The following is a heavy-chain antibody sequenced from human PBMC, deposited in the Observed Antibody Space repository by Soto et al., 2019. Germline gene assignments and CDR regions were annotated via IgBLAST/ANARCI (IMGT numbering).Heavy chain of an antibody. D-gene: IGHD3-16*01. CDR3: ARDLTIRGVFGY. Sequence: GPGVKKPGASVKVSCKASGYTLTNYGITWVRQAPGQGLEWMGWISPQNGNTNYAQKFQGRVTLTTDKSTSTVYMELGSLRSDDTAVYYCARDLTIRGVFGYWGQGTLVTVSS. V-gene: IGHV1-18*01. CDR2: ISPQNGNT. J-gene: IGHJ4*02. CDR1: GYTLTNYG.